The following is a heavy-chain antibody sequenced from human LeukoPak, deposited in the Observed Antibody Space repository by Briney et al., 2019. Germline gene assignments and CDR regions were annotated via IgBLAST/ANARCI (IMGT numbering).Heavy chain of an antibody. V-gene: IGHV4-30-4*01. CDR3: ARSRYGPWSDP. D-gene: IGHD4-17*01. CDR2: IYYSGST. Sequence: PSETLSLTCTVSGVSISSGDDYWSWIRQPPGKGLEWIGYIYYSGSTYYNPPLKSRVTISVDTSKNQFSLKLSSVTAADTAVYYCARSRYGPWSDPWGQGTLVTVSS. CDR1: GVSISSGDDY. J-gene: IGHJ5*02.